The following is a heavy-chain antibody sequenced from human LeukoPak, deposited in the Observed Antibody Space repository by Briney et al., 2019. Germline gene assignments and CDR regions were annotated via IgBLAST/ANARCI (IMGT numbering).Heavy chain of an antibody. CDR3: AKSSQAYCGGDCYDPFDY. D-gene: IGHD2-21*01. V-gene: IGHV3-33*03. J-gene: IGHJ4*02. CDR1: GFTFSSYG. CDR2: IWYGGSNK. Sequence: GGSLRLSCAASGFTFSSYGMHWVRQAPGKGLERVAVIWYGGSNKYYADSVKGRFTISRDNSKNTLYLQMNSLRAEDTAVYYCAKSSQAYCGGDCYDPFDYWGQGTLVTVSS.